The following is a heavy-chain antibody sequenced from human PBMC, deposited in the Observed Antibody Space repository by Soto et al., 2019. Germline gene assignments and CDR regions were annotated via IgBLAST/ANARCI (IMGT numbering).Heavy chain of an antibody. Sequence: QVQLQESGPGLVKPSETLSLTCTVSGGSISSYYWSWIRQPPGKGLEWIGYIYYSGSTNYNPSLKSRVTISVDTSKNQFSLKLSSVTAADTAVYYCARVQVFIKETYYYYGMDVWGQGTTVTVSS. CDR2: IYYSGST. J-gene: IGHJ6*02. V-gene: IGHV4-59*01. CDR1: GGSISSYY. CDR3: ARVQVFIKETYYYYGMDV. D-gene: IGHD3-10*01.